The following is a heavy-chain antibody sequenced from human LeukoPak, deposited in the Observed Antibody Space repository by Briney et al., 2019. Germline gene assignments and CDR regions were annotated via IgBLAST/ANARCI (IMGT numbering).Heavy chain of an antibody. Sequence: GESLKISCKGSGYSFTSYWIGWVRQMPGKGLEWMGIIYPGDSDTRYSPSFQGQVTISADKSISTAYLQWSSLKASDTAMYYCARLQVSPGKHDILTGYPDYWGQGTLVTVSS. CDR2: IYPGDSDT. CDR1: GYSFTSYW. J-gene: IGHJ4*02. CDR3: ARLQVSPGKHDILTGYPDY. V-gene: IGHV5-51*01. D-gene: IGHD3-9*01.